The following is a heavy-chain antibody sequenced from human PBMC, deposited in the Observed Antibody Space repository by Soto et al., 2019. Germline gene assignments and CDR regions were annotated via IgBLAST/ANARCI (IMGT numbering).Heavy chain of an antibody. J-gene: IGHJ4*02. CDR3: ARDEYSSSLHY. CDR1: GFTFSSYS. CDR2: ISSSSSTI. Sequence: GGSLRLSCAASGFTFSSYSMNWVRQAPGKGLEWVSYISSSSSTIYYADSVKGRFTISRDNAKNSLYLQMNSLRAEDTAVYYCARDEYSSSLHYWGQGTLVTVSS. D-gene: IGHD6-6*01. V-gene: IGHV3-48*01.